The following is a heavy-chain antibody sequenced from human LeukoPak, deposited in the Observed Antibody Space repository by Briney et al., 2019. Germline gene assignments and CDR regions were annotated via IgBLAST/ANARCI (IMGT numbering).Heavy chain of an antibody. V-gene: IGHV4-38-2*02. CDR3: ARHYGSGSYRLDP. CDR2: IYHSGST. Sequence: KSSETLSLTCTASGYSISSGYYWGWIRQPPGKGLEWIGSIYHSGSTYYNPSLKSRVTISVDTSKNQFSLKLSSVTAADTAVYYCARHYGSGSYRLDPWGQGTLVTVSS. J-gene: IGHJ5*02. CDR1: GYSISSGYY. D-gene: IGHD3-10*01.